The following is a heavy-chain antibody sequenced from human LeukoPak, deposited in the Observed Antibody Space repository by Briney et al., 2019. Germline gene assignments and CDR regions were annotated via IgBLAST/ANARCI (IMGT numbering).Heavy chain of an antibody. CDR2: IYYSGST. CDR1: GGSFSSYY. CDR3: ARVRLGHYDILTGYYYFDY. Sequence: SETLSLTCAVYGGSFSSYYWGWIRQPPGKGLEWIGSIYYSGSTYYNPSLKSRVTISVDTSKNQFSLKLSSVTAADTAVYYCARVRLGHYDILTGYYYFDYWGQGTLVTVSS. D-gene: IGHD3-9*01. V-gene: IGHV4-39*07. J-gene: IGHJ4*02.